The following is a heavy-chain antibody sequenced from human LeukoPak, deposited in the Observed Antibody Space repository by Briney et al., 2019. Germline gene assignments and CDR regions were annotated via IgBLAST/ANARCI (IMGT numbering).Heavy chain of an antibody. CDR3: AKEARGHYYDSSGHFDY. V-gene: IGHV3-23*01. CDR2: ISGSGGST. J-gene: IGHJ4*02. D-gene: IGHD3-22*01. CDR1: GFTFSDYS. Sequence: PGGSLRLSCAASGFTFSDYSMSWVRQAPGKGLELVSAISGSGGSTYYADSVKGRFTISRDNSKNTLYLQMNSLRAEDTAVYYCAKEARGHYYDSSGHFDYWGQGTLVTVSS.